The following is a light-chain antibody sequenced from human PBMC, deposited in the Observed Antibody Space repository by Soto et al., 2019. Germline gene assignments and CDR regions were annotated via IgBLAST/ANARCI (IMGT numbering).Light chain of an antibody. CDR2: LTS. CDR1: QSAHNN. J-gene: IGKJ4*01. Sequence: EIVMTQSPATLSVSPGERATLSCRASQSAHNNLAWYQQKPGQAPRLLIYLTSTRVSGVPSWFSGSGSGTDFTFTISCLQSDYVAFYYCEHYDWWPPTFGGGTKVEIK. CDR3: EHYDWWPPT. V-gene: IGKV3-15*01.